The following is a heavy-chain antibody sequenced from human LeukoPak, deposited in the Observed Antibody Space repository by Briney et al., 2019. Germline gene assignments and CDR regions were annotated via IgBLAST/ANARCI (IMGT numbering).Heavy chain of an antibody. Sequence: SETLSLTCSVSGDSITGYSWSWIRQTPGKGLEWIGYIYYNGDTHYNPSLNSRLSMSVDTPKNQFSLKLSSVTAADTAVYYCARDSGTTGEVKFDPWGQGTLVTVSS. CDR3: ARDSGTTGEVKFDP. CDR2: IYYNGDT. CDR1: GDSITGYS. D-gene: IGHD3-10*01. V-gene: IGHV4-59*12. J-gene: IGHJ5*02.